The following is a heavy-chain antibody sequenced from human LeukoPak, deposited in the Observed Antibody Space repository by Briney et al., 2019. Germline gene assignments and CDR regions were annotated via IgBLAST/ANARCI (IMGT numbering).Heavy chain of an antibody. CDR3: ARSVEMATILFDY. CDR1: GYSFTSYW. V-gene: IGHV5-51*01. CDR2: IYPGDSDT. D-gene: IGHD5-24*01. Sequence: GGSLKISCKGSGYSFTSYWIGWVRQMPGKGLEWMGIIYPGDSDTRYSPSFQGQVTISADKSISTAYLQWSSLKASDTAMYYCARSVEMATILFDYWGQGTLVTVSS. J-gene: IGHJ4*02.